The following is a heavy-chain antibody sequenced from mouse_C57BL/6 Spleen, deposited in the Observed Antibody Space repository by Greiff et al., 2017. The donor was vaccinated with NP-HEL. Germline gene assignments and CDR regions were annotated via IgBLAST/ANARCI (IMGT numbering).Heavy chain of an antibody. V-gene: IGHV1-81*01. CDR1: GYTFTSYG. Sequence: LVESGAELARPGASVKLSCKASGYTFTSYGISWVKQRTGQGLEWIGEIYPRSGNTYYNEKFKGKATLTADKSSSTAYMELRSLTSEDSAVYFCAPIYYDYDEGDAMDYWGQGTSVTVSS. CDR3: APIYYDYDEGDAMDY. D-gene: IGHD2-4*01. J-gene: IGHJ4*01. CDR2: IYPRSGNT.